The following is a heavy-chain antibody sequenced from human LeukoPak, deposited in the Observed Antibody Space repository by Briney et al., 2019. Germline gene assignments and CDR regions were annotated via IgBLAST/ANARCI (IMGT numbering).Heavy chain of an antibody. D-gene: IGHD3-22*01. CDR1: GYSISSGYY. V-gene: IGHV4-38-2*01. CDR3: ARHNYDGSYYFDS. Sequence: SETLSLTCAVSGYSISSGYYWGRIRQPPGKGLEWIGSIYHSGSTYYNPSLKSRVTISVDTSKNQFSLKLSSVTAADTAVYYCARHNYDGSYYFDSWGQGTLVTVSS. CDR2: IYHSGST. J-gene: IGHJ4*02.